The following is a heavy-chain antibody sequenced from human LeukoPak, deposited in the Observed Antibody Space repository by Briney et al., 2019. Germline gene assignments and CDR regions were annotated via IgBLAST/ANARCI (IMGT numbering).Heavy chain of an antibody. CDR2: ISDSGGRT. Sequence: GGSLRLSCAVSGLTLSNYGMSWVRQAPGKGLEWVAGISDSGGRTNYADSVKRRFTISRDNPKNTLYLQMNSLRAEDTAVYFCAKRGVVIRVILVGFHKEAYYFDSWGQGALVTVSS. D-gene: IGHD3-22*01. V-gene: IGHV3-23*01. CDR3: AKRGVVIRVILVGFHKEAYYFDS. CDR1: GLTLSNYG. J-gene: IGHJ4*02.